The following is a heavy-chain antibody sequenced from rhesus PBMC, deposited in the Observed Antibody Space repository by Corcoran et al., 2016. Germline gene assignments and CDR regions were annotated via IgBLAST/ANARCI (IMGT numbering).Heavy chain of an antibody. J-gene: IGHJ4*01. Sequence: QLQLQESGPGLVKPSETLSVTCAVSGGSISSSYWSWIRQAPGKGLEWIGDIYGSGSSTNYNPSTKSRVTLSVDTSKNQLSLRLSSVTAADTAVYYCARAPLEWWSFDYWGQGVLVTVSS. CDR3: ARAPLEWWSFDY. V-gene: IGHV4-169*02. CDR2: IYGSGSST. CDR1: GGSISSSY. D-gene: IGHD2-39*02.